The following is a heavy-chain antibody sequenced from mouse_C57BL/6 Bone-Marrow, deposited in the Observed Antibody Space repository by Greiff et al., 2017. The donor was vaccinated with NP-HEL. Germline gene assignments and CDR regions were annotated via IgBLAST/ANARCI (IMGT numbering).Heavy chain of an antibody. J-gene: IGHJ1*03. CDR1: GYTFTSYW. V-gene: IGHV1-52*01. D-gene: IGHD1-1*01. Sequence: QVQLQQPGAELVRPGSSVKLSCKASGYTFTSYWMHWVKQRPIQGLEWIGNIDPSDSETHYNQKFKDKATLTVDKSSSTAYMQLSSLTSEDSAVYYCARKGYGSFWYFDVWGTGTTVTVSS. CDR3: ARKGYGSFWYFDV. CDR2: IDPSDSET.